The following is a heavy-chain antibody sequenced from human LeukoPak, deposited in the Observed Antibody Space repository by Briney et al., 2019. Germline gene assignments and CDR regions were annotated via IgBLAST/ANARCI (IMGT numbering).Heavy chain of an antibody. CDR3: ARDRSVGAVDY. V-gene: IGHV3-74*01. J-gene: IGHJ4*02. D-gene: IGHD1-26*01. Sequence: GSLRLSCAASGFTFSSYWMHWVRQAPGMGLVWVSRINSDGSSTSYADSVKGRFTISRDNAKNTLYLQMNSLRAEDTAVYYCARDRSVGAVDYWGQGTLATVSS. CDR1: GFTFSSYW. CDR2: INSDGSST.